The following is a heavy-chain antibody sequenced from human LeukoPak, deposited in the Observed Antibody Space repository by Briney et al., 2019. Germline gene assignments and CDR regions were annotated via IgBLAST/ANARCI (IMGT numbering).Heavy chain of an antibody. J-gene: IGHJ4*02. V-gene: IGHV3-30*02. Sequence: HPGGSLRLSCAASEFTYNSYGMHWVRQAPGKGLEWVTFIRYDGGNKYYADSVKGRFTISRDNSKNTLYLQMNSLRTEDTAVYYCARGATPRVATIWGHHDYWGQGTLVTVSP. D-gene: IGHD5-12*01. CDR2: IRYDGGNK. CDR1: EFTYNSYG. CDR3: ARGATPRVATIWGHHDY.